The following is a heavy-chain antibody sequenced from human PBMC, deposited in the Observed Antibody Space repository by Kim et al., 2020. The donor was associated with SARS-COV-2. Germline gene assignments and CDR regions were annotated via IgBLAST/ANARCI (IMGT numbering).Heavy chain of an antibody. Sequence: GGSLRLSCAASGFTFSSYAMSWVRQAPGKGLEWVSTISDSGGSTYYADSVKGRFTISRDNSKNTLYLQVNSLRAEDTAVYYCANHVVRGLIPWFDPWGQGTLVTVSS. CDR2: ISDSGGST. V-gene: IGHV3-23*01. D-gene: IGHD3-10*01. J-gene: IGHJ5*02. CDR1: GFTFSSYA. CDR3: ANHVVRGLIPWFDP.